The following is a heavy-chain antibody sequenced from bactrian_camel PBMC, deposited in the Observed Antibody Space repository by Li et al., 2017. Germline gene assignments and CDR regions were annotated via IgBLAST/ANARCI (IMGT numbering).Heavy chain of an antibody. V-gene: IGHV3S26*01. Sequence: VQLVESGGGLVQPGGSLRLSCATSGFTFSRYWMYWVRQAPGKGREGVAMIDSSDSTSYADSVKGRFTISQDKANNSLYLQMNSLKPEDTAMYYCLTEWEYWGQGTQVTVS. J-gene: IGHJ4*01. D-gene: IGHD2*01. CDR2: IDSSDST. CDR3: LTEWEY. CDR1: GFTFSRYW.